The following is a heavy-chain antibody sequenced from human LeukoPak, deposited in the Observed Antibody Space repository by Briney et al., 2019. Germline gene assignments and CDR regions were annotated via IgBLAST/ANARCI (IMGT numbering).Heavy chain of an antibody. CDR1: AFTFSSYG. Sequence: GRSLRLSCAASAFTFSSYGTHWVRTAPGKGLEWVAVISYDAIYENYADSVKGRFTISRDNSKNTLYLQMNSLRAEDTAVYYCAKDLIVSGTATILDYWGQGTLVTDSS. D-gene: IGHD5-24*01. CDR2: ISYDAIYE. V-gene: IGHV3-30*18. J-gene: IGHJ4*02. CDR3: AKDLIVSGTATILDY.